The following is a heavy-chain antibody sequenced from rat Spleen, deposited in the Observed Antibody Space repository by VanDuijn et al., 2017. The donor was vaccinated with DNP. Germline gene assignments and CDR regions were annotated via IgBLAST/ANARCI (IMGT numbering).Heavy chain of an antibody. J-gene: IGHJ2*01. V-gene: IGHV5-58*01. Sequence: EVKLVESGGGLVQPGRSLKLSCVASGFTFSSYWMYWIRQAPGKGLEWVASINTDGGSTYYPDSVKGRFTISRDNAENTVYLQMDSLRSEDTATYYCATRGYYGLAYYFDYWGQGVMVTVSS. CDR1: GFTFSSYW. CDR2: INTDGGST. CDR3: ATRGYYGLAYYFDY. D-gene: IGHD1-6*01.